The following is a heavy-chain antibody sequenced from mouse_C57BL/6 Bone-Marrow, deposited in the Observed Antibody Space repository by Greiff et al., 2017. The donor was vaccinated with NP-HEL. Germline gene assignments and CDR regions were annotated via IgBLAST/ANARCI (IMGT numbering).Heavy chain of an antibody. D-gene: IGHD2-5*01. Sequence: VQLQQSGTVLARPGASVKMSCKTSGYTFTSYWMHWVKQRPGQGLEWIGAIYPGNSDTSYNQKFKGKAKLTAVTSASTAYIELSSLTNEDSAVYYCTAPYYSNGFAYWGQGTLVTVSA. V-gene: IGHV1-5*01. CDR3: TAPYYSNGFAY. CDR1: GYTFTSYW. CDR2: IYPGNSDT. J-gene: IGHJ3*01.